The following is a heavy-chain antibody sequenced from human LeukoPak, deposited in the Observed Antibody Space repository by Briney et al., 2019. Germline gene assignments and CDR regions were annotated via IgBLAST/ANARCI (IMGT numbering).Heavy chain of an antibody. CDR2: ISGSGGST. V-gene: IGHV3-23*01. CDR3: AKVLSRQWLVEGVFDY. CDR1: GFTFSSYA. D-gene: IGHD6-19*01. J-gene: IGHJ4*02. Sequence: PGGPLRLSCAASGFTFSSYAMSWVRQAPGKGLEWVSAISGSGGSTYYADSVKGRFTISRDNSKNTLYLQMNSLRAEDTAVYYCAKVLSRQWLVEGVFDYWGQGTLVTVSS.